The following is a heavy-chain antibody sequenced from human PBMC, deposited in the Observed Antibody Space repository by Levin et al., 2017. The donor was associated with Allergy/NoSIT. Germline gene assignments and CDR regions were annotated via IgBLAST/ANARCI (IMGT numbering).Heavy chain of an antibody. J-gene: IGHJ3*01. CDR3: AKIGDCSSRGCFWETLHDAFDV. CDR1: GFTFNKFG. Sequence: GGSLRLSCAASGFTFNKFGMHWVRQGPGKGLEWVAVISFDASQEYYADSVKGRFTISRDNSKNTLYLQMNSLRPEDTAVYFCAKIGDCSSRGCFWETLHDAFDVWGQGTLVSVSS. D-gene: IGHD6-13*01. CDR2: ISFDASQE. V-gene: IGHV3-30*18.